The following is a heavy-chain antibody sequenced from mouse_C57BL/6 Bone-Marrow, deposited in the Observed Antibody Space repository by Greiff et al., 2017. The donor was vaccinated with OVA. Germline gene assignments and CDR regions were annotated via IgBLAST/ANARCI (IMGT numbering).Heavy chain of an antibody. CDR3: ARWGDGYPYYAMDY. D-gene: IGHD2-3*01. CDR2: IDPSDSYT. CDR1: GYTFTSYW. Sequence: QVQLQQSGAELVMPGASVKLSCKASGYTFTSYWMHWVKQRPGQGLEWIGEIDPSDSYTNYNQKFKGKSTLTVDKSSSTAYMQLSSLTSEDSAVYYCARWGDGYPYYAMDYWGQGTSVTVSS. J-gene: IGHJ4*01. V-gene: IGHV1-69*01.